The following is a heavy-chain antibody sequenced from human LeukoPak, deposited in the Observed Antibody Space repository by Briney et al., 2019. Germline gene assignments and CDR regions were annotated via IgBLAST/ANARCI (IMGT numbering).Heavy chain of an antibody. CDR3: ARASSSGRAWAAQYGHYYYYGMDV. CDR1: GGTFSSYA. V-gene: IGHV1-69*13. Sequence: SVKVSCKASGGTFSSYAISWVRQAPGQGLEWMGGIIPIFGTANYAQKFQGRVTITADESTSTAYMELSSLRSEDTAVYYCARASSSGRAWAAQYGHYYYYGMDVWGQGATVTVSS. D-gene: IGHD4-11*01. CDR2: IIPIFGTA. J-gene: IGHJ6*02.